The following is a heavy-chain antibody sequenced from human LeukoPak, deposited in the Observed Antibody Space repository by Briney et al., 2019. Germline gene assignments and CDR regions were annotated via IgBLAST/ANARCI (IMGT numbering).Heavy chain of an antibody. Sequence: GGSLRLSCVASGFTFSNYWMSWVRQAPGKGLEWVANIKQDGSEKYYVDSVKGRFTISRDNAQNSLFLQMNSLRAEDTAVYYCARRYFDLWGRGTLVTVSS. CDR3: ARRYFDL. CDR1: GFTFSNYW. CDR2: IKQDGSEK. J-gene: IGHJ2*01. V-gene: IGHV3-7*03.